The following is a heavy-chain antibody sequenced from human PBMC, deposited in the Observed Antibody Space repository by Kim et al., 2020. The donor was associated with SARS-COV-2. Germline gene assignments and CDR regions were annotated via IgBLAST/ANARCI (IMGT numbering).Heavy chain of an antibody. CDR1: GYTFTSYG. Sequence: ASVKVSCKASGYTFTSYGISWVRQAPGQGLEWMGWISAYNGNTNYAQKLQGRVTMTTDTSTSTAYMELRSLRSDDTAVYYCARDWGDCSGGSCYSGLIDYWGQGTLVTVSS. V-gene: IGHV1-18*01. J-gene: IGHJ4*02. CDR2: ISAYNGNT. D-gene: IGHD2-15*01. CDR3: ARDWGDCSGGSCYSGLIDY.